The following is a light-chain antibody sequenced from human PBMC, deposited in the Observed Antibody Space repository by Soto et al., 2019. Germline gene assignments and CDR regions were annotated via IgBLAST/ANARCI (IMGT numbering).Light chain of an antibody. CDR3: SSYTASGV. V-gene: IGLV2-14*01. CDR1: SSDVGHNY. CDR2: EVS. Sequence: QSALTQPASVSGSPGQSISISCTGTSSDVGHNYVSLYQQHAGKVPNHIIYEVSNRPSGVSTGFSGCKSGNTASLTISGLQAEDEADYYCSSYTASGVFGGGTKVTVL. J-gene: IGLJ3*02.